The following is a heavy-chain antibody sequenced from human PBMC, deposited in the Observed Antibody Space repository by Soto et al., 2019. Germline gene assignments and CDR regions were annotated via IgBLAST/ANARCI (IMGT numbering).Heavy chain of an antibody. Sequence: SETLSLTCAVYGGSFSGYYWSWIRQPPGKGLEWIGEINHSGSTNYNPSLKSRVTISVDTSKNQFSLKLSSVTAADTAVYYCARGSPRHYLDYCGTTTLLTLSS. J-gene: IGHJ4*02. CDR3: ARGSPRHYLDY. V-gene: IGHV4-34*01. CDR1: GGSFSGYY. CDR2: INHSGST.